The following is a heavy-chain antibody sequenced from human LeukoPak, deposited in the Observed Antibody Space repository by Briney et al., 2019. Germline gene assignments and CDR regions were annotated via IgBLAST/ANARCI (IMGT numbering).Heavy chain of an antibody. CDR3: ARDHGSWDFDY. V-gene: IGHV1-8*01. J-gene: IGHJ4*02. CDR1: GYTFTSYD. D-gene: IGHD3-10*01. CDR2: MNPNSGNT. Sequence: ASVKVSCKASGYTFTSYDINWVRQATGQGLEGRGWMNPNSGNTGDAQKFHGRVTMTTNTSISTAYMELSSLRSEDTAVYYCARDHGSWDFDYWRQGTLVTVSS.